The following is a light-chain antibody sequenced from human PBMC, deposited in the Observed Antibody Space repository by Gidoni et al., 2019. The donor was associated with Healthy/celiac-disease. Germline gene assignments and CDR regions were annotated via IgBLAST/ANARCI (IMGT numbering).Light chain of an antibody. CDR1: QSVSSY. CDR3: QQRSNWPPEIT. Sequence: EIVLTQSPATLSLSPGERATLSCRASQSVSSYLAWYKQKPGQAPRLLIYDASNRATGIPARFSCSGSGTDFTLTISSLEPEDFAVYYCQQRSNWPPEITFGGGTKVEIK. J-gene: IGKJ4*01. V-gene: IGKV3-11*01. CDR2: DAS.